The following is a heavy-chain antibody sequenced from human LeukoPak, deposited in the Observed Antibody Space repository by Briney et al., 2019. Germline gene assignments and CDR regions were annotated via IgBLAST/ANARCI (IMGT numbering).Heavy chain of an antibody. CDR3: ARAKPKNMVRGLIMRRESRYYFDY. Sequence: ASVKVSCKASGYTFTGYYIHWVRQAPGQGLEWMGWINPDSGGTNYAQKFQGRVTMTRDTSISTAYMELSRLRSDDTAVYYCARAKPKNMVRGLIMRRESRYYFDYWGQGTLVTVSS. CDR2: INPDSGGT. J-gene: IGHJ4*02. CDR1: GYTFTGYY. D-gene: IGHD3-10*01. V-gene: IGHV1-2*02.